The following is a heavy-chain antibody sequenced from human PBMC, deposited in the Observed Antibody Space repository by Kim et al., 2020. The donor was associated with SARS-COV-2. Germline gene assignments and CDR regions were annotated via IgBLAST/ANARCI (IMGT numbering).Heavy chain of an antibody. CDR1: GGSISSTSYY. CDR2: IYYSGST. V-gene: IGHV4-39*01. D-gene: IGHD3-10*01. CDR3: ASIYYGSGSYYNGGC. Sequence: SETLSLTCSVSGGSISSTSYYWGWIRQPPGKGLEWLGTIYYSGSTYYKPSLKSRVSISVDTSKNQFSLKLSSVTAADTAVYYCASIYYGSGSYYNGGCWGQGTLVTVSS. J-gene: IGHJ4*02.